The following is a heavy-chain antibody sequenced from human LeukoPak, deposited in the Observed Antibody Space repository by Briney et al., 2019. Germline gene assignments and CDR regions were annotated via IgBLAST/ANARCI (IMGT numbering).Heavy chain of an antibody. D-gene: IGHD1-20*01. Sequence: SQTLSLTCAISGDSVSSNSAAWNWIRQSPSRGLEWLGRTYYRSKWYNDYAVSVKSRITINPDTSKNQFSLHLNSVTPEDTAVYYCARAPYSKTYNWNDEIFDYWGQGTLVTVSS. CDR2: TYYRSKWYN. CDR3: ARAPYSKTYNWNDEIFDY. V-gene: IGHV6-1*01. CDR1: GDSVSSNSAA. J-gene: IGHJ4*02.